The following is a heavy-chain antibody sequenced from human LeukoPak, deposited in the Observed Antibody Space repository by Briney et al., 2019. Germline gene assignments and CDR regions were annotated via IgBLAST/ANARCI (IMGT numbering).Heavy chain of an antibody. Sequence: PGGSLRLSCVASGFTFSSYAMHWVRQTPGKGLEYVSGINSNGGSTHYANSVKGRFTISRDNSKHTLYLQMGSLRTEDMAVYYCAKSGGPNYYYYYMDVWGKGTTVTVSS. CDR2: INSNGGST. CDR1: GFTFSSYA. V-gene: IGHV3-64*01. CDR3: AKSGGPNYYYYYMDV. J-gene: IGHJ6*03.